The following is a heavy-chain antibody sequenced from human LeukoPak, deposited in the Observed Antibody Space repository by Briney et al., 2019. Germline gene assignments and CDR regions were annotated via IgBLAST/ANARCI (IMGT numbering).Heavy chain of an antibody. D-gene: IGHD3-22*01. CDR1: GGTFSSYA. J-gene: IGHJ3*02. CDR3: ASEFTADSSGYYYGDAFDI. CDR2: IIPIFGIA. Sequence: ASVKVSCKASGGTFSSYAISWVRQAPGQGLEWMGRIIPIFGIANYAQKFQSRVTTTADKSTSTAYMELSSLRSEDTAVYYCASEFTADSSGYYYGDAFDIWGQGTMVTVSS. V-gene: IGHV1-69*04.